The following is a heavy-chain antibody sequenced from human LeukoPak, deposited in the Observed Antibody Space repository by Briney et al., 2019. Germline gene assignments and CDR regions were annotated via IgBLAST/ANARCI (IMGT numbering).Heavy chain of an antibody. D-gene: IGHD6-13*01. CDR1: GGTFDNYG. V-gene: IGHV1-69*13. Sequence: ASVKAPASPSGGTFDNYGITRVRQAPGQGLEWMGGVTPIFGTAMYAQKFQGRVTITADESTATAYMELSSLTSDDTAVYYCARDLSPPFWYCGKMWGRGTTVTVSS. CDR3: ARDLSPPFWYCGKM. J-gene: IGHJ6*04. CDR2: VTPIFGTA.